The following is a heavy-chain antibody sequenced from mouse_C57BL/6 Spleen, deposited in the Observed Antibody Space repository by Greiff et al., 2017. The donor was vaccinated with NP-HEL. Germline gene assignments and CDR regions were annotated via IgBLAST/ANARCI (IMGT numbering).Heavy chain of an antibody. V-gene: IGHV14-4*01. CDR3: TTTSHYAMDY. CDR2: IDPENGDT. CDR1: GFNIKDDY. Sequence: EVQLVESGAELVRPGASVKLSCTASGFNIKDDYMHWVKQRPEQGLEWIGWIDPENGDTEYASKFQGKATITADTSSNTAYLQLSSLTSEDTAVYYCTTTSHYAMDYWGQGTSVTVSS. J-gene: IGHJ4*01.